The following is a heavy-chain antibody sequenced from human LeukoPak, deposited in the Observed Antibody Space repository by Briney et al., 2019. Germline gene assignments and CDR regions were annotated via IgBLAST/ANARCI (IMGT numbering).Heavy chain of an antibody. V-gene: IGHV3-9*01. D-gene: IGHD6-19*01. Sequence: PGRSLRLSCAASGFTFDDYAMHWVRHAPGKGLEWVSGISWNSGSIGYADSVKGRFTISRDNAKNSLYLQMNSLRAEDTALYYCAKDSRVSGPFDYWGQGTLVTVSS. CDR1: GFTFDDYA. CDR2: ISWNSGSI. J-gene: IGHJ4*02. CDR3: AKDSRVSGPFDY.